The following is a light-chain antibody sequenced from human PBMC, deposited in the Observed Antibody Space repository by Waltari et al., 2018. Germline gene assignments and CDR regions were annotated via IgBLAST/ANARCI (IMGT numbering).Light chain of an antibody. J-gene: IGLJ2*01. CDR1: SGHSSYI. V-gene: IGLV4-60*03. CDR2: LEGSGSY. CDR3: ETWDSNSLV. Sequence: QPVLTQSSSASASLGSSVKPTCTLSSGHSSYIIAWHQQQPGKAPRYLMKLEGSGSYNKGSGVPDRFSGSSSGADRYLTISNLQSEDEADYYCETWDSNSLVFGGGTKLTVL.